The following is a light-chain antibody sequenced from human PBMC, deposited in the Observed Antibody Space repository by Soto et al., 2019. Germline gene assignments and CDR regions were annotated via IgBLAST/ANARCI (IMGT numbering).Light chain of an antibody. Sequence: HSALTQPASVSGSPGQSITISCTGTSGDVGSYNFVSWFQQHPGIAPKLMISEDSKRPSGVSDRFSGSKSGDTASLTISGLQAEDEADYYCCSYAGSGTWVFGGGTKLTVL. J-gene: IGLJ3*02. CDR1: SGDVGSYNF. CDR3: CSYAGSGTWV. V-gene: IGLV2-23*01. CDR2: EDS.